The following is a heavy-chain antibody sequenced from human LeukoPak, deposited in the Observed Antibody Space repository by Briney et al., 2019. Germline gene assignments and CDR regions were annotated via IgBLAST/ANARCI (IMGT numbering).Heavy chain of an antibody. J-gene: IGHJ4*02. D-gene: IGHD2-2*01. CDR3: ARVFRGDCSGTSCFDY. CDR2: INSDGRST. V-gene: IGHV3-74*01. Sequence: GGSQRLSCAASGFTFSSYWMHWVRQAPGKGLVWVSRINSDGRSTSYADSVKGRFTISRDNAKNRLYLQMNSLRAEDTAVYYCARVFRGDCSGTSCFDYWGQGTLVTVSS. CDR1: GFTFSSYW.